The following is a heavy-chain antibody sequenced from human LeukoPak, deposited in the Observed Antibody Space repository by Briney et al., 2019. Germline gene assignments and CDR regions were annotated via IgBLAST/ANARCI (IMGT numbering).Heavy chain of an antibody. CDR1: GLTFSSYW. Sequence: PGGSLRLSCAASGLTFSSYWMSWVRQAPGKGLEWVANIKQGGSEKYYVDSVKGRFTISRDNAKNSLYLQMNSLRAEDTAVYYCARMGAIDAEYFQHWGQGTLVTVSS. D-gene: IGHD1-26*01. J-gene: IGHJ1*01. V-gene: IGHV3-7*01. CDR2: IKQGGSEK. CDR3: ARMGAIDAEYFQH.